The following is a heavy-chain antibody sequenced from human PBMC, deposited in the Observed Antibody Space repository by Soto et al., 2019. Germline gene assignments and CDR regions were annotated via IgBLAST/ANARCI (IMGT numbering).Heavy chain of an antibody. J-gene: IGHJ5*02. CDR2: ISATGGGT. V-gene: IGHV3-23*01. CDR1: GFQFSNYS. CDR3: AKDRRAGGNSAFYFDP. D-gene: IGHD3-16*01. Sequence: GGSLRLACAAYGFQFSNYSMSLVRQAPGKGLEWVSLISATGGGTYYADSVKGRFTISRDNSHNTLYLQVHSLTAEDTAVYYCAKDRRAGGNSAFYFDPWGQGNLVTVSS.